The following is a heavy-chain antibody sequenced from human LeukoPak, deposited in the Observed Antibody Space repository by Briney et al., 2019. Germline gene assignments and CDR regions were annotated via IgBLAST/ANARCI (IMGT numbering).Heavy chain of an antibody. CDR2: ISGSGGTT. V-gene: IGHV3-23*01. J-gene: IGHJ4*02. CDR1: GFTFSNYA. D-gene: IGHD5-24*01. Sequence: GGSLRLSCAASGFTFSNYAMSWVRQAPGKGLEWVSVISGSGGTTYYADSVKGRLTISRDNSKSTLYLQMISLGAEDTAVYYCAKDNGYNPFYFDYWGQGTLVTVSS. CDR3: AKDNGYNPFYFDY.